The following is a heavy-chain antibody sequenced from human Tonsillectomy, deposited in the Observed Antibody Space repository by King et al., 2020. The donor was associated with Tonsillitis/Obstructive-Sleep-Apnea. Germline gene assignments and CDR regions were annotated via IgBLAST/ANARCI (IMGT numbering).Heavy chain of an antibody. V-gene: IGHV5-51*01. CDR2: IYPGDSDT. D-gene: IGHD3-3*01. J-gene: IGHJ5*02. CDR1: GYSFTSYW. CDR3: AGSRIPIFGVGPGRGGFDP. Sequence: QLVQSGAEVKKPGASLKISCKGSGYSFTSYWIGWVRQMPGKGLEWMGIIYPGDSDTRYSPSFQGQVTISAAKSISTAYLQWSSLKASATAMYYCAGSRIPIFGVGPGRGGFDPWGQGTLVTVSS.